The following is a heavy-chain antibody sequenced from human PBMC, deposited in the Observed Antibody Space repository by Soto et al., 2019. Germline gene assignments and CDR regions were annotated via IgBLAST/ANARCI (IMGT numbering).Heavy chain of an antibody. J-gene: IGHJ4*03. D-gene: IGHD5-18*01. CDR3: ARDYSSYGPFDY. V-gene: IGHV3-30-3*01. Sequence: GGSLRLSCAASGFTFSTYAMHWVRQAPGKGLEWVALISYDGSDKDYADSVKGRFTISRDNSKNTLYLQMNSLRAEDTAVYYCARDYSSYGPFDYWGQGTTVTVSS. CDR1: GFTFSTYA. CDR2: ISYDGSDK.